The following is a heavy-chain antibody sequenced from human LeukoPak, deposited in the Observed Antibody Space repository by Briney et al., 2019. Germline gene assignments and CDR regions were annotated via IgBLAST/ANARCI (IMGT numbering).Heavy chain of an antibody. D-gene: IGHD1-26*01. CDR3: ARDPYSGSYWADYYYYMDA. Sequence: GGSLRLSCAASGFSFNNYNMNWVRQTPGQGLEWVSSITSGSSHIYYADSVKGRFTISRDNAKSSLYLQMNSLRTEDTAVYYCARDPYSGSYWADYYYYMDAWGKGTTVTISS. J-gene: IGHJ6*03. CDR2: ITSGSSHI. CDR1: GFSFNNYN. V-gene: IGHV3-21*01.